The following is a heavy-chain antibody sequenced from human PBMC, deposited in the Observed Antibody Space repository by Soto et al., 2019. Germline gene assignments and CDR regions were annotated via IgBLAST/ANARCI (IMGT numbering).Heavy chain of an antibody. J-gene: IGHJ6*02. Sequence: SETLSLTCTVSGGSISSYYWSWIRQPPGKGLEWIGYIYYSGSTNYNPSLKSRVTISVDTSKNQFSLKLSSVTAADTAVYYCARIHRGYYYYGMDVWGQGTTVTVSS. CDR2: IYYSGST. CDR1: GGSISSYY. CDR3: ARIHRGYYYYGMDV. V-gene: IGHV4-59*01.